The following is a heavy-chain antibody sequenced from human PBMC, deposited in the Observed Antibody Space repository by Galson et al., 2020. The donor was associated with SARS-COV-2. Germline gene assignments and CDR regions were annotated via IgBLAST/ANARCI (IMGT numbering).Heavy chain of an antibody. J-gene: IGHJ6*02. CDR2: IIPILGIA. CDR3: ARAASMRLGGGSYYYGMDV. V-gene: IGHV1-69*10. CDR1: VGTFSSYA. Sequence: SVKVSCKASVGTFSSYAISWVRQAPGQGLEWMGGIIPILGIANYAQKFQDRVTITADKSTRTAYMELSSLRSEDTAVYYCARAASMRLGGGSYYYGMDVWAKGPRSPSP. D-gene: IGHD3-16*01.